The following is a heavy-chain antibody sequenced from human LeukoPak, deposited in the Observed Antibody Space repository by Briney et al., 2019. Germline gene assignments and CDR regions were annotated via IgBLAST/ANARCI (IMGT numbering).Heavy chain of an antibody. Sequence: REASVKVSCKASGYTFSDYYMHWVRQAPGQGLEWMGCISIYSGGAHYAQKFQDWLRMTRDTSINTVYMELSSLRSDDTAVYYCARDILGRSNGGSNYFGMEVWGQGTTVTVSS. J-gene: IGHJ6*02. CDR2: ISIYSGGA. D-gene: IGHD2-15*01. CDR3: ARDILGRSNGGSNYFGMEV. CDR1: GYTFSDYY. V-gene: IGHV1-2*04.